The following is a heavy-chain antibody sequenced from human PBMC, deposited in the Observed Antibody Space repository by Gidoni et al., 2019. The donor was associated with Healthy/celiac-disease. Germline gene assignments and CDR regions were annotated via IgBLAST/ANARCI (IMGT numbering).Heavy chain of an antibody. Sequence: EVQLVESGGGLVQTGRSLCLSCTAPVFPFGDYAMSWVRQAPGKGLEWVGFIRSKAYGGTTEYAASVKGRFTISRDDSKSIADLQMNSLKTEDTAVYYCTRGYYDSSGYYYYWGQGTLVTVSS. J-gene: IGHJ4*02. V-gene: IGHV3-49*04. D-gene: IGHD3-22*01. CDR1: VFPFGDYA. CDR3: TRGYYDSSGYYYY. CDR2: IRSKAYGGTT.